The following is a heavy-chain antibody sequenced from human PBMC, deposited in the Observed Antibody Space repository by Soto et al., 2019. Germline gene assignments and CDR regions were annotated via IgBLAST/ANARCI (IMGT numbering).Heavy chain of an antibody. Sequence: QVQLQESGPGLVKPSQTLSLTCTVSGGSISSGGYYWSWIRQHPGKGLEWIGYIYYSGRTYYNPSLQSRVTRSVDTSKNQFSLKLSSVTAADTAVYYCASIVSSAHGEFSDWGQGTLVTVSS. J-gene: IGHJ4*02. D-gene: IGHD3-10*01. CDR3: ASIVSSAHGEFSD. CDR2: IYYSGRT. CDR1: GGSISSGGYY. V-gene: IGHV4-31*03.